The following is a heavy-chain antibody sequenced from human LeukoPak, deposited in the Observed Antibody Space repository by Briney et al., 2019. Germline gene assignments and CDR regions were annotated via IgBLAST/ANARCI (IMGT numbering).Heavy chain of an antibody. CDR2: IKYDGSDK. V-gene: IGHV3-7*04. CDR1: GFTFSGFW. D-gene: IGHD3-16*01. Sequence: GGSLRLSCAASGFTFSGFWMSWARQAPTKGLEWVANIKYDGSDKRYVDSVKGRFTVSRDNANNSLYLQMNSLRAEDTAVSYCVWGGGSFDSWGQGTLVTVSS. CDR3: VWGGGSFDS. J-gene: IGHJ4*02.